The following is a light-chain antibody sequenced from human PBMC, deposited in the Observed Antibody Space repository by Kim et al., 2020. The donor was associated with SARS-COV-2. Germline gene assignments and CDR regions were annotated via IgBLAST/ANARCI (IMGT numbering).Light chain of an antibody. CDR2: QDK. J-gene: IGLJ1*01. Sequence: GSPGKTATITSSGEKLGDKHTSWYQQRPGQSPILVIYQDKRRPSGIPERFSGSNSENTATLTISETQTLDEADYFCQAWDSNTCVFGTGTKVTVL. V-gene: IGLV3-1*01. CDR3: QAWDSNTCV. CDR1: KLGDKH.